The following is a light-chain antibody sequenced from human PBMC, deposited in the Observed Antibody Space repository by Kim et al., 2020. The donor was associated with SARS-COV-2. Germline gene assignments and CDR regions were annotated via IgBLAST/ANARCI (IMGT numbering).Light chain of an antibody. CDR1: QSVSSTY. Sequence: LSPGERATLSCRASQSVSSTYLAWYQQEPGQAPRLLIYGASSRTTGIPDRFSGSGSGTDFTLTISRLEPEDFAVYYCQQYGSPLTFGGGTKVDIK. V-gene: IGKV3-20*01. CDR2: GAS. J-gene: IGKJ4*01. CDR3: QQYGSPLT.